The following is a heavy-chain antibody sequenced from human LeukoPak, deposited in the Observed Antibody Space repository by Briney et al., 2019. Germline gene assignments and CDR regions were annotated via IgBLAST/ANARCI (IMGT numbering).Heavy chain of an antibody. D-gene: IGHD2-8*01. Sequence: KPSETLSLTCTVSGGSISSSSYYWGWIRHPPGKGLEWIGSIYYSGSTYYNPSLKSRVTISVDTSKNQFSLKLSSVTAADTAVYYCARLEGYCTKGVCPIDYWGQGTLVTVSS. CDR2: IYYSGST. CDR1: GGSISSSSYY. J-gene: IGHJ4*02. CDR3: ARLEGYCTKGVCPIDY. V-gene: IGHV4-39*01.